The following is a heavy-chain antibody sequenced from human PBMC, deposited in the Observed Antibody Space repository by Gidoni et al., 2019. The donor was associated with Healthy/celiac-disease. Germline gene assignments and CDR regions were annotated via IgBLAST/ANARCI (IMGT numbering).Heavy chain of an antibody. V-gene: IGHV3-30*04. Sequence: QVQLVESGGVVVQPGRSLRLPCSASGLTLSRYAKHWVRQAPGKGLAWVAVISYDGRNKNYADSVKGRFTISRDNSKNTLYLQMNSLRAEDTAVYYCARDPEEFAGTINWFDPWGQGTLVTVSS. CDR2: ISYDGRNK. D-gene: IGHD1-7*01. J-gene: IGHJ5*02. CDR1: GLTLSRYA. CDR3: ARDPEEFAGTINWFDP.